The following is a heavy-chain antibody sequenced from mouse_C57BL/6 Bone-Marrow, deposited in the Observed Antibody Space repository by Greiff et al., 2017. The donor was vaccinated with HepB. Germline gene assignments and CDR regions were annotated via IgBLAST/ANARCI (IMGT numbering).Heavy chain of an antibody. J-gene: IGHJ4*01. CDR2: ISYDGSN. D-gene: IGHD1-1*01. V-gene: IGHV3-6*01. Sequence: ESGPGLVKPSQSLSLTCSVTGYSITSGYYWNWIRQFPGNKLEWMGYISYDGSNNYNPSLKNRISITRDTSKNQFFLKLNSVTTEDTATYDGARVSLGGYGSSYAMDYWGQGTSVTVSS. CDR3: ARVSLGGYGSSYAMDY. CDR1: GYSITSGYY.